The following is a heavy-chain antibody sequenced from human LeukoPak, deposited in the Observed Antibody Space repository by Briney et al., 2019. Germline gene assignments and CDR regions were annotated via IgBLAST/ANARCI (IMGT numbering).Heavy chain of an antibody. D-gene: IGHD2-2*01. J-gene: IGHJ4*02. V-gene: IGHV4-34*01. CDR1: GGSFSGYY. CDR3: AITGSDIVVVPAAANFDY. CDR2: INHSGST. Sequence: SETLSLTCAVYGGSFSGYYWSWIRQPPGKGLEWIGEINHSGSTNYNPPLKSRVTISVDTSKNQFSLKLSSVTAADTAVYYCAITGSDIVVVPAAANFDYWGQGTLVTVSS.